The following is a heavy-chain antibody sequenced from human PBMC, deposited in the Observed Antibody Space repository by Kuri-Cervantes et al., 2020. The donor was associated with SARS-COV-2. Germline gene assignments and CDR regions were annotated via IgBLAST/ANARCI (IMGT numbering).Heavy chain of an antibody. CDR2: IYHSGST. V-gene: IGHV4-39*01. CDR1: GGSISSSSYY. Sequence: SETLSLTCTVSGGSISSSSYYWGWIRQPPGKGLEWIGSIYHSGSTYYNPSLKSRVTISVDTSKNQFSLKLSSVTAADTAVYYCARHALMGATYSYWFDPWGQGALVTVSS. D-gene: IGHD2-8*01. CDR3: ARHALMGATYSYWFDP. J-gene: IGHJ5*02.